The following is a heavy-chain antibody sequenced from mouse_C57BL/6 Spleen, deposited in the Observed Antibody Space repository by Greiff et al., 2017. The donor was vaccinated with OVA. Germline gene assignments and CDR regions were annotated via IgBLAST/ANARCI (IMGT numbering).Heavy chain of an antibody. CDR3: ARSDGYYAMDY. Sequence: QVQLQQSGPELVKPGASVKISCKASGYAFSSSWMNWVKQRPGKGLEWIGRIYPGDGDTKYNGKFKGKATLTADKSSSTAYMQLSSLTSEDSAVYFCARSDGYYAMDYWGQGTSVTVSS. CDR2: IYPGDGDT. D-gene: IGHD2-3*01. CDR1: GYAFSSSW. V-gene: IGHV1-82*01. J-gene: IGHJ4*01.